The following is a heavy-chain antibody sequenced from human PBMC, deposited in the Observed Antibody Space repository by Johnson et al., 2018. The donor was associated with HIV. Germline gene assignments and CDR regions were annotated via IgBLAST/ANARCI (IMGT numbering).Heavy chain of an antibody. Sequence: QVQLVESGGGLVKPGGSLRLSCAASGFTFSDYYMSWIRQAPGKGLEWISYISSSGATIYYADSVKGRFTISRDNSKSSLYLQMNSLRVEDTASDYFVRGLRVSSGHPFAFDFWGHGTMVTVSS. D-gene: IGHD3-22*01. J-gene: IGHJ3*01. CDR3: VRGLRVSSGHPFAFDF. CDR2: ISSSGATI. CDR1: GFTFSDYY. V-gene: IGHV3-11*04.